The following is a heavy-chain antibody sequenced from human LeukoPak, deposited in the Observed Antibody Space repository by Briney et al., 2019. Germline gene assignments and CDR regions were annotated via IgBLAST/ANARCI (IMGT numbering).Heavy chain of an antibody. CDR3: ARGDLPQYYFDY. J-gene: IGHJ4*02. D-gene: IGHD5-24*01. Sequence: PGRSLRLSCAASGFTFSGYAMHWVRQAPGKGLEWVAVISYDGSNKYYADSVKGRFTISRDNSKNTLYLQMNSLRAEDTAVYYCARGDLPQYYFDYWGQGTLVTVSS. CDR2: ISYDGSNK. V-gene: IGHV3-30-3*01. CDR1: GFTFSGYA.